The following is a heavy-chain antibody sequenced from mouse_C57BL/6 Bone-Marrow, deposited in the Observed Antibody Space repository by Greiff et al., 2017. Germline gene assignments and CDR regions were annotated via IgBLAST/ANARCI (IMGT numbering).Heavy chain of an antibody. J-gene: IGHJ2*01. V-gene: IGHV1-55*01. D-gene: IGHD1-1*01. Sequence: QVQLQQPGAELVKPGASVKMSCKASGYTFTSYWITWVKQRPGQGLEWIGDIYPGSGTTNYNEKFKSKATLTVDTSSSTAYMQLSSLTSEDSAVYYCARSGLITTVVAEDYWGQGTTRTVSS. CDR1: GYTFTSYW. CDR2: IYPGSGTT. CDR3: ARSGLITTVVAEDY.